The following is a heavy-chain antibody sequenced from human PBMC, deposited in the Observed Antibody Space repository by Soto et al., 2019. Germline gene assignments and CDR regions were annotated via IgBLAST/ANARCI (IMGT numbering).Heavy chain of an antibody. CDR1: GFTFSSYS. D-gene: IGHD4-17*01. Sequence: GGSLRLSCAASGFTFSSYSMNWVRQAPGKGLEWVSYISSSSSTIYYADSVKGRFTISRDNAKNSLYLQMNSLRAEDTAVYYCARDAPLRGYGDYDLDYWGQGTLVTVSS. CDR2: ISSSSSTI. V-gene: IGHV3-48*01. CDR3: ARDAPLRGYGDYDLDY. J-gene: IGHJ4*02.